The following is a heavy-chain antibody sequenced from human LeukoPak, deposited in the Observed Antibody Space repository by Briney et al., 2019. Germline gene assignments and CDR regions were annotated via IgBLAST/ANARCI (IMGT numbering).Heavy chain of an antibody. D-gene: IGHD3-22*01. CDR1: GFTFSSYG. V-gene: IGHV3-21*01. CDR2: ISSSSSYI. J-gene: IGHJ4*02. Sequence: GGSLRLSCAASGFTFSSYGMNWVRQAPGKGLEWVSSISSSSSYIYYADSVKGRFTISRDSSKNTLYLQMDSLRPEDTALYYCAKGRYLDRSGYPIDHWGQGTLVTVSS. CDR3: AKGRYLDRSGYPIDH.